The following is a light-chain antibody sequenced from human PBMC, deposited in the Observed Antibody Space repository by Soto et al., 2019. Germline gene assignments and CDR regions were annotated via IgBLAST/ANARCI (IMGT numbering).Light chain of an antibody. CDR2: LEGSGSY. CDR3: ATWDSNTRV. J-gene: IGLJ3*02. V-gene: IGLV4-60*02. CDR1: SGHSSYI. Sequence: QLVLTQSSSASASLGSSVKLTCTLSSGHSSYIIAWHQQQPGKAPRYLMKLEGSGSYNKGSGVPDRFSGSSSGADRYLTISNLQFEDEADYYCATWDSNTRVFRGGTKLTVL.